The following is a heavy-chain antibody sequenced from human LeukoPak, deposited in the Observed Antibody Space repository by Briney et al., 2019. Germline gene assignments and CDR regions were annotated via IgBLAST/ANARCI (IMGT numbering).Heavy chain of an antibody. J-gene: IGHJ4*02. CDR2: ISIYNDNR. Sequence: ASVKVSCKTSGYTFTTYGISWARQAPGQGLEWLGWISIYNDNRNYAEKFQGRVTMTTDTSTTTAYMELRSLRSDDTAVYYCARDLIRHDTSGYTNFGFWGQGTLVTVSS. CDR1: GYTFTTYG. CDR3: ARDLIRHDTSGYTNFGF. V-gene: IGHV1-18*01. D-gene: IGHD3-22*01.